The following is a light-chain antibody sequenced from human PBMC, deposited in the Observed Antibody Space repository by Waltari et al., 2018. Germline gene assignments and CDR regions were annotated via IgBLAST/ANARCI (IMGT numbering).Light chain of an antibody. CDR2: DAS. Sequence: EIVLTQSPATLSLSPGERATLPCRASQNIDIYLAWYQLKPGQVPRLLIYDASNRATGIPARFSGSGSGADFTLIISSLEPEDFAVYYCHQRSKWPLTFGGGTKVEIK. CDR1: QNIDIY. V-gene: IGKV3-11*01. J-gene: IGKJ4*01. CDR3: HQRSKWPLT.